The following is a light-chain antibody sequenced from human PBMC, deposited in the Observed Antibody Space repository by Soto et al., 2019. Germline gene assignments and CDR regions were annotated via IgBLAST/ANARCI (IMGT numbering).Light chain of an antibody. V-gene: IGKV3-15*01. J-gene: IGKJ5*01. CDR1: QSVSSD. Sequence: EIVMTQSPANLSASPGERATLSCRTIQSVSSDLAWYQQKPGQAPRLLIYGVSTRASGVSARFSGSGSGTEFTLTISSLQSEDAAVYYCQQYNNWPPITFGQGTRLEIK. CDR3: QQYNNWPPIT. CDR2: GVS.